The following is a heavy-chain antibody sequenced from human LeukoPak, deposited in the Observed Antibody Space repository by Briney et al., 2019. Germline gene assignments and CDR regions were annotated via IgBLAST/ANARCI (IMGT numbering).Heavy chain of an antibody. V-gene: IGHV4-59*01. CDR3: ARLLSLGFDY. CDR1: GGSISSYY. D-gene: IGHD2/OR15-2a*01. CDR2: ISYTGST. Sequence: SETLSLTCTVSGGSISSYYWSWIRQPPGKGLEWIGYISYTGSTNYNPSLKSRVTISVDTSKNRFSLKLRSVTAADTAVYYCARLLSLGFDYWGQGALVTVSS. J-gene: IGHJ4*02.